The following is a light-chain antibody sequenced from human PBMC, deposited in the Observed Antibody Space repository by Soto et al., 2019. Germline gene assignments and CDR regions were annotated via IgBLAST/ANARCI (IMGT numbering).Light chain of an antibody. CDR2: EGS. V-gene: IGLV2-23*01. CDR3: CSYAGSSWV. CDR1: SSDVGSYNL. Sequence: QSALTQPASVCGSPRQSITISCTRTSSDVGSYNLVSWYQQHPGKAPKLMIYEGSKRPSGVSNRFSGSKSGNTASLTISGLQAEDEADYYCCSYAGSSWVFGGGTKLTVL. J-gene: IGLJ3*02.